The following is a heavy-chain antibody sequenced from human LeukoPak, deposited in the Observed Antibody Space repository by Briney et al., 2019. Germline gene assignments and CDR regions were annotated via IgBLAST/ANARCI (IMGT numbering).Heavy chain of an antibody. CDR3: ARVGLYYDFWSGYYGMDV. J-gene: IGHJ6*02. CDR1: GFTFSSYA. CDR2: ISYDGSNK. Sequence: GGSLRLSCAASGFTFSSYAMHWVRQAPGKGLEWVAVISYDGSNKYYADSVKGRFTISRDNSKNTLYLQMNSLRAEDTAVYYCARVGLYYDFWSGYYGMDVWGQGTTVTVSS. D-gene: IGHD3-3*01. V-gene: IGHV3-30-3*01.